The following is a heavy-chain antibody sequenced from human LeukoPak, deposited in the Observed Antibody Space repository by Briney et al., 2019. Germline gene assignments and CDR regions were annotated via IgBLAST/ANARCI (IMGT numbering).Heavy chain of an antibody. CDR2: INHSGST. CDR1: GGSFSGYY. J-gene: IGHJ4*02. V-gene: IGHV4-34*01. Sequence: PSETLSLTCAVYGGSFSGYYWNWIRQPPGKGLEWIGEINHSGSTNYNPSLKSRVTISVDTSKNQFSLKLSSVTAADTAVYYCARRAPHYDSSGYPPFDYWGQGTLVTVSS. D-gene: IGHD3-22*01. CDR3: ARRAPHYDSSGYPPFDY.